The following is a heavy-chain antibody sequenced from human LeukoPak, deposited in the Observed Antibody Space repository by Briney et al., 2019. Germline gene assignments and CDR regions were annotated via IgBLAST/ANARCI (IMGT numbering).Heavy chain of an antibody. Sequence: GASVKVSCKASGYTFTGYYMHWVRQAPGQGLEWMGWINPNSGGTNYAQKFQGRVTMTRDTSISTAYMELSRLRSDDTAVYYCARPLNYGDYGPDAFDIWGQGTMVTVSS. CDR2: INPNSGGT. D-gene: IGHD4-17*01. CDR3: ARPLNYGDYGPDAFDI. CDR1: GYTFTGYY. J-gene: IGHJ3*02. V-gene: IGHV1-2*02.